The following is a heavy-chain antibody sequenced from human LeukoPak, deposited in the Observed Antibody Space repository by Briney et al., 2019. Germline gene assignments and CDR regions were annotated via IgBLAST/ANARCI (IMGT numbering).Heavy chain of an antibody. D-gene: IGHD2-2*02. V-gene: IGHV1-2*02. CDR1: GNTLTGNN. Sequence: GAPLKVSCKALGNTLTGNNMPWWQQAPGQGLKWREWINPNSGGTNYAQKFQGRVTMTRDTSISTAYMELSRLRSDDTAVYYCARRYCSSTSCYTNWFDPWGQGTLVTVSS. CDR3: ARRYCSSTSCYTNWFDP. J-gene: IGHJ5*02. CDR2: INPNSGGT.